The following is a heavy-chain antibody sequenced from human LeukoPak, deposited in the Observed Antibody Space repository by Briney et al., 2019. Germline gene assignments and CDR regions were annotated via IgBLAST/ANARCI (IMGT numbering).Heavy chain of an antibody. CDR3: ARDRYYGSSGYYYGLDY. J-gene: IGHJ4*02. CDR2: INPSGGTT. D-gene: IGHD3-22*01. CDR1: GYTFTDYY. V-gene: IGHV1-46*01. Sequence: ASVKVSCKASGYTFTDYYIHWVRQAPGQGLEWMGIINPSGGTTSYAQKFQGRVTLTRDMSTSTVYMELSSLRSEDTAVYYCARDRYYGSSGYYYGLDYWGQGTLVTVSS.